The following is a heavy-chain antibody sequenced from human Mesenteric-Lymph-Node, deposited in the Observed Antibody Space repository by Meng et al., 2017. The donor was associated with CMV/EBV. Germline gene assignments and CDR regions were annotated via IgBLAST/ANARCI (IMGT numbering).Heavy chain of an antibody. CDR1: GGSFSGYY. D-gene: IGHD6-13*01. J-gene: IGHJ4*02. CDR2: INHSGST. CDR3: ARGDQGKQLVLYY. Sequence: GSLRLSCAVYGGSFSGYYWSWIRQPPGKGLEWIGEINHSGSTNYNPSLKSRVTISVDTSKNQFSLKLRSVTAADTAVYYCARGDQGKQLVLYYWGQGTLVTVSS. V-gene: IGHV4-34*01.